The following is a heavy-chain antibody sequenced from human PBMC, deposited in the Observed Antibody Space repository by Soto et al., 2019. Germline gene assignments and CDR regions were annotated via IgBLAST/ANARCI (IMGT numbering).Heavy chain of an antibody. V-gene: IGHV5-51*01. CDR1: GYSFTSYW. Sequence: PGESLKISCKGSGYSFTSYWIGWVRRMPGKGLEWMGIIYPGDSDTRYSPSFQGQVTISADKSISTAYLQWSSLKASDTAMYYCARLRAGYQLLRTKRYNWFDPWGQGTLVTVSS. D-gene: IGHD2-2*01. CDR2: IYPGDSDT. CDR3: ARLRAGYQLLRTKRYNWFDP. J-gene: IGHJ5*02.